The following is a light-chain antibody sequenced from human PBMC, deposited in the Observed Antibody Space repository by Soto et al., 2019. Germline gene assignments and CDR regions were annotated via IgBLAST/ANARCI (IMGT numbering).Light chain of an antibody. V-gene: IGKV3-20*01. CDR3: QQYGSSGT. J-gene: IGKJ1*01. CDR2: GAS. Sequence: LAQSPGSVSLGGGGRATISCRASQSVSNNYLAWYQQKPGQAPRLLIYGASNRATGIPDRFSGSGSGTDFTLTISRLEPEDFAVYYCQQYGSSGTFGQGTKVDIK. CDR1: QSVSNNY.